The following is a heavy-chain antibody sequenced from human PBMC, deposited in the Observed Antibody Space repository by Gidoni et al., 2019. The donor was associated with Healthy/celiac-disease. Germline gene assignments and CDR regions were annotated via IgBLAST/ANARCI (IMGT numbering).Heavy chain of an antibody. CDR1: GFTVSSHY. D-gene: IGHD2-8*01. J-gene: IGHJ4*02. CDR3: ARADFTKYMYYFDY. V-gene: IGHV3-53*02. Sequence: EVQLVETGGGLIQPGGSLTLSCAASGFTVSSHYLSWVRQAPGKGLEWVSVIYSGGSTYYADSVKGRFTISRDNSKNTLYLQMNSLRAEDTAVYYCARADFTKYMYYFDYWGQGTLVTVSS. CDR2: IYSGGST.